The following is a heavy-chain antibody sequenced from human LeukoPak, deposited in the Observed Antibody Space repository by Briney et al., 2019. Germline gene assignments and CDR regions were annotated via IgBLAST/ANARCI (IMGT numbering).Heavy chain of an antibody. CDR2: ITGSGGNT. Sequence: GASLRLSCAASGFTFSNYAMSWVRQAPGKGLEWVSAITGSGGNTSYADSVKGRFTISRDNSKNTVFMQMNSLRAEDTAVYYCAKWGDYDVLTGYYVSDYWDQGTLATVSS. CDR3: AKWGDYDVLTGYYVSDY. CDR1: GFTFSNYA. J-gene: IGHJ4*02. D-gene: IGHD3-9*01. V-gene: IGHV3-23*01.